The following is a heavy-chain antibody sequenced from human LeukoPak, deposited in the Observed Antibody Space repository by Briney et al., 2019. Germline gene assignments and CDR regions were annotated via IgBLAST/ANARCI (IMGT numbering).Heavy chain of an antibody. D-gene: IGHD3-3*02. V-gene: IGHV3-7*01. CDR2: IEQDGSEE. Sequence: GGSLRLSCAASGFTFSSYWMSWVRQAPGKGLEWVANIEQDGSEEYYVDSVKGRFTISRDNAKNSLYLQMNSLRAEDTAVYYCARHFWSGVDAFDIWGQGTMVTVSS. CDR1: GFTFSSYW. CDR3: ARHFWSGVDAFDI. J-gene: IGHJ3*02.